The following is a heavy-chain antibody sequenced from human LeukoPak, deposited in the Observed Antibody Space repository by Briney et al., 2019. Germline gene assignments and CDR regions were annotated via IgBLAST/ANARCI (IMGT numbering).Heavy chain of an antibody. CDR1: GGSISNYY. D-gene: IGHD6-13*01. J-gene: IGHJ1*01. CDR3: ARHGGYSSPYLH. Sequence: SETLPLTRTVSGGSISNYYWSWIRQPPGKGLECIGYIYYSGSTNYNPSLKSRVTISVDTSKNQFSLKLSSVTATDTAVYYCARHGGYSSPYLHWGQGTLVTVSS. V-gene: IGHV4-59*08. CDR2: IYYSGST.